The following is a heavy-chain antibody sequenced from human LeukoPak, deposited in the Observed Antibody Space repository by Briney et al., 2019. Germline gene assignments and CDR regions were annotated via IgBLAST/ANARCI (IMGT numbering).Heavy chain of an antibody. Sequence: PSETLSLTCAVYGVSFSGYYWSWIRQPPGKGLEWIGEINHSGSTNYNPSLKSRVTISVDTSKNQFSLELSSVTAADTAVYHCAIGPGYGSGWYLYWGQGTLVTVSS. J-gene: IGHJ4*02. CDR3: AIGPGYGSGWYLY. V-gene: IGHV4-34*01. D-gene: IGHD6-19*01. CDR1: GVSFSGYY. CDR2: INHSGST.